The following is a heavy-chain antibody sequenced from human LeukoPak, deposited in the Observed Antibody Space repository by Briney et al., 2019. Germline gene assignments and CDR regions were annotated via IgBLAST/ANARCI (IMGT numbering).Heavy chain of an antibody. CDR3: ARVGGYVPFDY. V-gene: IGHV3-74*01. CDR2: INSDGSST. Sequence: GGSLRLSCAASGFTFSSYWMHWVRQAPGKGLVWVSRINSDGSSTSYADSVKGRFTISRDNAKNTLYLQMNSLRAEDTAVYYCARVGGYVPFDYWGQGTLVTASS. CDR1: GFTFSSYW. J-gene: IGHJ4*02. D-gene: IGHD5-12*01.